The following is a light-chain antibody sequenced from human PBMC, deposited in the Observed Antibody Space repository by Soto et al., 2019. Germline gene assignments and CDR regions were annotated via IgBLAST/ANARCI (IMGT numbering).Light chain of an antibody. J-gene: IGKJ5*01. CDR1: QDFSNY. CDR3: QQTYMTPIT. V-gene: IGKV1-9*01. Sequence: DIQLTQSPSFLSASIGDRVTITCRASQDFSNYLAWYQQKPGEAPKLLIYVASTLHSGLPSRFSGSGSGTDFTDFTLTISSLQPEDFATYYCQQTYMTPITFGQGTRLEIK. CDR2: VAS.